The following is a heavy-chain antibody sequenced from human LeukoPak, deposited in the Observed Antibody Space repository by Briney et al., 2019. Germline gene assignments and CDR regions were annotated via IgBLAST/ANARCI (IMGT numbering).Heavy chain of an antibody. CDR3: ARLGYSGYSDLAY. D-gene: IGHD5-12*01. J-gene: IGHJ4*02. V-gene: IGHV3-7*01. Sequence: PGGSLRLSCAASGFTFTTYWMGWVRQAPAKGLAWVANINQDGSEKKYVNSVRGRFTISRDNANNSLYLQMNSLRAGDTAVYYCARLGYSGYSDLAYWGQGTLVTVSS. CDR1: GFTFTTYW. CDR2: INQDGSEK.